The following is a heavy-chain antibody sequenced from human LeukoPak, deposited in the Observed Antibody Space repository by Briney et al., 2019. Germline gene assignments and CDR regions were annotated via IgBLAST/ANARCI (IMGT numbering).Heavy chain of an antibody. CDR1: GDSISIYY. CDR3: ARGRGDSRGTSFDS. Sequence: PSETLSLTCTVSGDSISIYYGSWLRHPPGKGLEWIGYIYYTGSTTYNPSLKSRLTISIDTSKNQFSLNLISLTAADTAVCYCARGRGDSRGTSFDSWGQGTLVTVSS. J-gene: IGHJ4*02. V-gene: IGHV4-59*01. D-gene: IGHD3-22*01. CDR2: IYYTGST.